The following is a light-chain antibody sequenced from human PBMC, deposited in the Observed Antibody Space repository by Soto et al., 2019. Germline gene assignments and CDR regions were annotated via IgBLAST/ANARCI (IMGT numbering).Light chain of an antibody. Sequence: DIQMTQSPSSLSASVGDRVTITCRASESIARHLNWYQQKPGKAPKLLIYAASSLQNGVPSRFRGGGSGTDFTLAISDLQPEDFAKDYCQQTYSTLSITFGQGTRLEIK. J-gene: IGKJ5*01. V-gene: IGKV1-39*01. CDR3: QQTYSTLSIT. CDR1: ESIARH. CDR2: AAS.